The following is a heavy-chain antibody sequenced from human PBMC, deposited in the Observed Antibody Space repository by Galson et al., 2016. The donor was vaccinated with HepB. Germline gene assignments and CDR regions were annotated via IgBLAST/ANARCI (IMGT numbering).Heavy chain of an antibody. V-gene: IGHV1-69*13. CDR2: IIPNFGTA. Sequence: SVKVSCKASGGTFRNYGITWVRQAPGQGLEWMGGIIPNFGTAEYGQKFQGRVTITADESTSTAYMELSSLRSEDTAVYYCTRDLGTAVIYGAYWGQGTLVTVSS. D-gene: IGHD4/OR15-4a*01. CDR3: TRDLGTAVIYGAY. CDR1: GGTFRNYG. J-gene: IGHJ4*02.